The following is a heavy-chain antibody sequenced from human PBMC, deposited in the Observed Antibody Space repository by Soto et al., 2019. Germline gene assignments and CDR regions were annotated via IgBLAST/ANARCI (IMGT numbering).Heavy chain of an antibody. D-gene: IGHD3-9*01. J-gene: IGHJ4*02. Sequence: PSETLSLTCTVSGGSVSSSSYYWGWVRQPPGKGLEWIGSVYYSGSTHYNPSLESRVTISVDKSKNQFSLKLMSLSAADTAVYYCGRLEGLATISYYFDYWGQGALVTVSS. CDR3: GRLEGLATISYYFDY. CDR2: VYYSGST. V-gene: IGHV4-39*01. CDR1: GGSVSSSSYY.